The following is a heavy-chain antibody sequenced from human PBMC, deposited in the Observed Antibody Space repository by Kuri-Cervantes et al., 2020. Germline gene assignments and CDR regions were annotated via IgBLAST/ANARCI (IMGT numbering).Heavy chain of an antibody. CDR2: VYQSNGNT. CDR1: GGSISGSY. Sequence: SETLSLTCTVSGGSISGSYWSWIRQPAGKGLEWIGRVYQSNGNTNYNPSLQSRVTISLDTSKNQFSLKLSSVTAADTAVYYCARDLRGFGELFSFDYWGQGTLVTVSS. D-gene: IGHD3-10*01. V-gene: IGHV4-4*07. J-gene: IGHJ4*02. CDR3: ARDLRGFGELFSFDY.